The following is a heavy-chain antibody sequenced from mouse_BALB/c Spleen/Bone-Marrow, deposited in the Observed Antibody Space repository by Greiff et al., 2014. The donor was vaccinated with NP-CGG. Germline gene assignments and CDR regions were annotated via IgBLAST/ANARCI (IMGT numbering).Heavy chain of an antibody. Sequence: EVKLVESGGGLVKPGGSLKLSCAASGFALSSYDMSWVRQTPEKRLEWVAYISSGGGSTYYSDTVKGRFTISRDNAKNTLYLQMSSLKSEDTAMYYCARQILRGFAYWGQGTLVTVSA. CDR1: GFALSSYD. V-gene: IGHV5-12-1*01. CDR3: ARQILRGFAY. CDR2: ISSGGGST. J-gene: IGHJ3*01. D-gene: IGHD1-1*01.